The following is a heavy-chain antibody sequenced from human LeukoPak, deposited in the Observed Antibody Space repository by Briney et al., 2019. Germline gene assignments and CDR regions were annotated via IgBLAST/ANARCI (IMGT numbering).Heavy chain of an antibody. Sequence: AGGSLRLSCAASGFTFTDSWMSWVRQAPGKGLEWLGRIYSKSEGGTTDYAAPVNGGFSISRDDSKKTLYLQMNSLKTEDTAVYYCTTDPRDWGQGTLVTVSS. CDR2: IYSKSEGGTT. V-gene: IGHV3-15*01. CDR3: TTDPRD. J-gene: IGHJ4*02. D-gene: IGHD5-24*01. CDR1: GFTFTDSW.